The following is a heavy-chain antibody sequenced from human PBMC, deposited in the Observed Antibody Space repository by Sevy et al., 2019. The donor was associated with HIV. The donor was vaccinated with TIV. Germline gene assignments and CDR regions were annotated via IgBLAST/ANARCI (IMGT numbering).Heavy chain of an antibody. Sequence: GGSLRLSCAASGFTFSNSGMHWVRRAPGKGLEWVAVIWYDGSNIYYADSVKGRFTISRDNTKNTLYLQMNSLRPEDTAVYYCASEVQYCSGGSCYTVEYFQHWGQGTLVTVSS. J-gene: IGHJ1*01. CDR1: GFTFSNSG. D-gene: IGHD2-15*01. CDR3: ASEVQYCSGGSCYTVEYFQH. CDR2: IWYDGSNI. V-gene: IGHV3-33*08.